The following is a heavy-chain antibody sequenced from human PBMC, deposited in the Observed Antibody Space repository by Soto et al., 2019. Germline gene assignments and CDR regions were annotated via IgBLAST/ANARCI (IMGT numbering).Heavy chain of an antibody. Sequence: SETLSLTCTVSGGSISSYYWSWIRQPPGKGLEWIGYMYYSGISNYNPSLKSRVTILLDTPKNQFSLKLSSVTAADSAVYYCARGASGYYPLAWFDPWGQGTLVTVSS. V-gene: IGHV4-59*01. D-gene: IGHD3-3*01. J-gene: IGHJ5*02. CDR2: MYYSGIS. CDR1: GGSISSYY. CDR3: ARGASGYYPLAWFDP.